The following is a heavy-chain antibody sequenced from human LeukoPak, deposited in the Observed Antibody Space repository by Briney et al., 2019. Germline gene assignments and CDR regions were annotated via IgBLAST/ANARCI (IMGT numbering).Heavy chain of an antibody. CDR2: IYYSGST. D-gene: IGHD4-17*01. CDR1: GGSFSGYY. V-gene: IGHV4-59*01. J-gene: IGHJ4*02. CDR3: ARTYGDYFDY. Sequence: SETLSLTCAVYGGSFSGYYWSWIRQPPGKGLEWIGYIYYSGSTNYNPSLKSRVTISVDTSKNQFSLKLSSVTAADTAVYYCARTYGDYFDYWGQGTLVTVSS.